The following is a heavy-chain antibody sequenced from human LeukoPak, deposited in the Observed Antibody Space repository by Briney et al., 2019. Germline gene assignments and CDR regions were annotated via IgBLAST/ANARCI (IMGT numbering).Heavy chain of an antibody. D-gene: IGHD2-15*01. V-gene: IGHV1-18*01. J-gene: IGHJ6*02. CDR1: GCTFNSFG. Sequence: GASVKVSCKASGCTFNSFGISWVRQAPGQGLEWMGWISAYNGNTHHPEKLQGRLTMTTDTPTSTAYMELRSLRSDDTAIYYCARDTVMMVGSYYYGKDVWGQGTTVTVSS. CDR3: ARDTVMMVGSYYYGKDV. CDR2: ISAYNGNT.